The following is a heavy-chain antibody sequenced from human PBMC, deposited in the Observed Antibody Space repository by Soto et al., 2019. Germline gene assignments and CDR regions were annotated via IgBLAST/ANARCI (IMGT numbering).Heavy chain of an antibody. CDR2: MNPNSGNT. J-gene: IGHJ3*02. CDR1: GYTFTSYD. CDR3: ARERSSGAFDI. V-gene: IGHV1-8*01. D-gene: IGHD1-26*01. Sequence: QVQLVQSGAEVKKPGASVKVSCKTSGYTFTSYDINWVRQATGQGLEWMGWMNPNSGNTANAQKFQGRVTMTRNTSINTAYMELSSLRSENTAVYYCARERSSGAFDIWGQGTMVTVSS.